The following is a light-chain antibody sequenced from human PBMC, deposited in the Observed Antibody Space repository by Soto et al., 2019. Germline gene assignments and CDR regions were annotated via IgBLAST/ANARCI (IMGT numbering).Light chain of an antibody. V-gene: IGKV1-27*01. CDR2: AAS. CDR3: QKDNSAPWT. J-gene: IGKJ1*01. Sequence: DIQMTQSPSSLSASVGDRVTITCRASQGINNSLAWYQQKPGKVPKLLIYAASTLQSGVPSRFSGSGSATDFTLTISSLQPADVATYYCQKDNSAPWTFGRGTKVEIK. CDR1: QGINNS.